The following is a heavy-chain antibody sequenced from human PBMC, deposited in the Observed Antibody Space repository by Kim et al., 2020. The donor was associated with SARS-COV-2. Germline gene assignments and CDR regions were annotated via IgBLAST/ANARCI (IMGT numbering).Heavy chain of an antibody. CDR3: AKTSSTSCYRKKSGRCSFDP. CDR1: GFTFSSYA. V-gene: IGHV3-23*01. D-gene: IGHD2-2*01. Sequence: GGSLRLSCAASGFTFSSYAMSWVRQAPGKGLEWVSAISGSGGSTYYADSVKGRFTISRDNSKNTLYLQMNSLRAEDTAVYYCAKTSSTSCYRKKSGRCSFDPWGQGTLVTVSS. J-gene: IGHJ5*02. CDR2: ISGSGGST.